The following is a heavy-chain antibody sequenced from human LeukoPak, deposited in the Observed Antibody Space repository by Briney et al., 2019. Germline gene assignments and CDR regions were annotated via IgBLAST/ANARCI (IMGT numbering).Heavy chain of an antibody. CDR2: IYASGST. J-gene: IGHJ6*03. CDR3: ARESKYNFWSGSYYQHYYMDV. Sequence: KASETLSLTCTISGGSITSSYWNWIRQPAGEGLEWLGRIYASGSTNYSPSLKSRVTMSVDTSKNQFSLKLSSVTAADTAVYYCARESKYNFWSGSYYQHYYMDVWGEGTTVTVSS. D-gene: IGHD3-3*01. CDR1: GGSITSSY. V-gene: IGHV4-4*07.